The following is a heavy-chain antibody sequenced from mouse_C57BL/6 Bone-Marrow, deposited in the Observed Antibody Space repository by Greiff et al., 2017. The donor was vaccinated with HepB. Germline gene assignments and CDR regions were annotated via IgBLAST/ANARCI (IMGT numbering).Heavy chain of an antibody. V-gene: IGHV14-4*01. CDR1: GYTFTSYD. CDR2: IDPENGDT. CDR3: TTMVTHYFDY. J-gene: IGHJ2*01. Sequence: VQLQQSGPELVKPGASVKLSCKASGYTFTSYDINWVKQRPEQGLEWIGWIDPENGDTEYASKFQGKATITADTSSNTAYLQLSSLTSEDTAVYYCTTMVTHYFDYWGQGTTLTVSS. D-gene: IGHD2-2*01.